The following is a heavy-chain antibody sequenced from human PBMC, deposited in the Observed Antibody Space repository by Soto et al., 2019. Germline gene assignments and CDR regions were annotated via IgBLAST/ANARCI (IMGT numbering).Heavy chain of an antibody. CDR3: VTEVRRASWLESDDIYGVAL. D-gene: IGHD3-10*01. J-gene: IGHJ6*02. CDR1: GFTFSNAW. Sequence: EVHLVESGGGLVKPGGSLRLSCAASGFTFSNAWMSWVRQAPGKGLEWVGRINSNTDGGTPDYAAPVKDRFIISRDDSRNTLFLHMISLITEDTAASHCVTEVRRASWLESDDIYGVALWGQGTTVTVSS. V-gene: IGHV3-15*01. CDR2: INSNTDGGTP.